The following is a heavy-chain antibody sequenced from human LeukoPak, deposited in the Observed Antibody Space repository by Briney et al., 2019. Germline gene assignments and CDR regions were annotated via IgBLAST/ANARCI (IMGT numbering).Heavy chain of an antibody. V-gene: IGHV3-23*01. CDR1: GFTFSSYA. J-gene: IGHJ5*02. D-gene: IGHD3-22*01. CDR3: TTGTTFYYESIGYSP. CDR2: ISGDLGNL. Sequence: SGGSLRLSCAASGFTFSSYAMSWVRQAPGKGLEWVSAISGDLGNLYYADSVKGRFTISRDNSKNTLYLQMGSLRAEDTAVYFCTTGTTFYYESIGYSPWGQGTLVTVSS.